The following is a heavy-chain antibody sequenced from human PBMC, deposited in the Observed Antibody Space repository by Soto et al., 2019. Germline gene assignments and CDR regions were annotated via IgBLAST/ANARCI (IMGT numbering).Heavy chain of an antibody. CDR1: GGSISSYY. CDR2: IYYSGST. V-gene: IGHV4-59*08. D-gene: IGHD3-10*01. J-gene: IGHJ6*03. CDR3: ARRMVRGGMYYYYMDV. Sequence: SETLSLTCTVSGGSISSYYWSWIRQPPGKGLEWIGYIYYSGSTNYNPSLKSRVTISVDTSKNQFSLKLSSVTAADTAVYYCARRMVRGGMYYYYMDVWGKGTTVTVSS.